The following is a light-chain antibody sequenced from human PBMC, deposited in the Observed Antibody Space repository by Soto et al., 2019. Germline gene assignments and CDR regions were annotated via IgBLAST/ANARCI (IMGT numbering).Light chain of an antibody. Sequence: QSALTQPRSVSGSPGQSVTISCTGTSSDVGDYNYVSWYQQHPGEAPKLMIYDVTKRPSGVPDRFSGSKSGNTASLTISGLQAEDEGDYHCCSYAGSSTFWIFGGGTKLTVL. CDR2: DVT. CDR3: CSYAGSSTFWI. V-gene: IGLV2-11*01. J-gene: IGLJ3*02. CDR1: SSDVGDYNY.